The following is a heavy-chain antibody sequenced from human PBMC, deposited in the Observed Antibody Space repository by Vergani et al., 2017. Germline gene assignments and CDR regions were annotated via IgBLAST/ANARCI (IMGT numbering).Heavy chain of an antibody. J-gene: IGHJ6*02. CDR2: IIPIFGTA. V-gene: IGHV1-69*13. CDR3: ARDLTESSRELWSGYSGYYGMDV. D-gene: IGHD3-3*01. Sequence: QVQLVQSGAEVKKPGASVKVSCKASGYTFTSYGISWVRQAPGQGLEWMGRIIPIFGTANSAQKFQGRVTITADESTSSAYMELSSLRSEDTAVYYCARDLTESSRELWSGYSGYYGMDVWGQGTTVTVSS. CDR1: GYTFTSYG.